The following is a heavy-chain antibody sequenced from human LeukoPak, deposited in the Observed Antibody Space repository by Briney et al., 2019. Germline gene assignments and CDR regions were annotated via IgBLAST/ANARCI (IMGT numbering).Heavy chain of an antibody. J-gene: IGHJ4*02. CDR1: GASISTYY. Sequence: PSETLSLTCTVSGASISTYYWSWIRQPAGKGLEWIGYIYYSGSTNYNPSLTSRVTISVDTSKNQFSLRLSSVTAADTAVYYCARGPHYYDSSGYYFGGYYWGQGTLVTVSS. V-gene: IGHV4-59*01. CDR3: ARGPHYYDSSGYYFGGYY. CDR2: IYYSGST. D-gene: IGHD3-22*01.